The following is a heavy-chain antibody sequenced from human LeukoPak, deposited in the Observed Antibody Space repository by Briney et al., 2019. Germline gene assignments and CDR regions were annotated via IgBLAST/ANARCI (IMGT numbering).Heavy chain of an antibody. V-gene: IGHV3-30*18. CDR2: ISYDGSNK. J-gene: IGHJ4*02. D-gene: IGHD3-22*01. Sequence: GGSLRLSCAASGFTFSSYGMHWVRQAPGKGLEWVAVISYDGSNKYYADSVKGRFTISRDNSKNTLYLQMNSLRAEDTAVYYCAKDYHYYDSSGYFDYWGQGTLVTVSS. CDR3: AKDYHYYDSSGYFDY. CDR1: GFTFSSYG.